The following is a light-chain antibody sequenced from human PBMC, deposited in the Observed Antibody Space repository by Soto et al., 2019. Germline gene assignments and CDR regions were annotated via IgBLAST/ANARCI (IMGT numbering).Light chain of an antibody. CDR1: QSLLHSNGYNY. V-gene: IGKV2-28*01. Sequence: DVVMTQSPLSPPVTLGQPASISCRSSQSLLHSNGYNYLDWYLQKPGQSPQLLIYLGSNRASGVPDRFSGSGSGTDFTLKISRVEAEDVGVYYCMQPLQSWTFGQGTKVDIK. CDR3: MQPLQSWT. CDR2: LGS. J-gene: IGKJ1*01.